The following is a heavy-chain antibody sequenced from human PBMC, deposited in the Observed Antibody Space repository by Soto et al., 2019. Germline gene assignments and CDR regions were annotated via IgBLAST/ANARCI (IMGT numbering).Heavy chain of an antibody. CDR1: GFTFSSYA. Sequence: EVQLLEAGGGLVQPGGSLRLSCAASGFTFSSYAMSWVRQAPGKGLEWVSAISGSGGSTYYADSVKGRFTISRDNSKNTLYLQMNSLRAEDTAVYYCAKVGRDCSGGSCYSPLWWYFDLWGRGTLVTVSS. J-gene: IGHJ2*01. V-gene: IGHV3-23*01. CDR2: ISGSGGST. D-gene: IGHD2-15*01. CDR3: AKVGRDCSGGSCYSPLWWYFDL.